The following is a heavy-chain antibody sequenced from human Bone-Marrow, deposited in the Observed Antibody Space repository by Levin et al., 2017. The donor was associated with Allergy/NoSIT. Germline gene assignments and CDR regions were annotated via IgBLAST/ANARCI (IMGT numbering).Heavy chain of an antibody. D-gene: IGHD1-14*01. V-gene: IGHV4-4*02. J-gene: IGHJ4*02. CDR3: IANNRYALEY. CDR1: DAFVSGSNW. CDR2: INRGGST. Sequence: SETLSLTCVVSDAFVSGSNWWSWVRQPPGKGLEWIAEINRGGSTNYHPSLKSRVTISIDKSNKRFSLEVNSVTAADTAVYYCIANNRYALEYWSPGTLVTVSS.